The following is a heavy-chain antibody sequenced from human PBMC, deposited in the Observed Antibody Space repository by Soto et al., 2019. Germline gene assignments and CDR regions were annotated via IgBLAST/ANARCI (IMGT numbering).Heavy chain of an antibody. CDR2: INHSGST. CDR1: GGSFSGYY. Sequence: QVQLQQWGAGLLKPSETLSLTCAVYGGSFSGYYWSWIRQPPGKGLEWIGEINHSGSTNYNPSLKSRVTISVDTSKNQFSLKLSSVTAADTAVYYCARVYIAAAGTVRGMDVWGQGTTVTVSS. V-gene: IGHV4-34*01. J-gene: IGHJ6*02. CDR3: ARVYIAAAGTVRGMDV. D-gene: IGHD6-13*01.